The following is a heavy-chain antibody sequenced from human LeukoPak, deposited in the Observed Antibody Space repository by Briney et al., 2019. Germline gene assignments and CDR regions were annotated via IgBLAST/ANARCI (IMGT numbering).Heavy chain of an antibody. CDR1: GGSISSYY. CDR3: ARGRAPIQNYYYYYMDV. V-gene: IGHV4-4*07. Sequence: SETLSLTCTVSGGSISSYYWSWIRQPAGKGLEWIGRIYTSGSTNYNPSLKSRVTTSVDTSKNQFSLKLSSVTAADTAVYYCARGRAPIQNYYYYYMDVWGKGTTVTISS. D-gene: IGHD5-18*01. J-gene: IGHJ6*03. CDR2: IYTSGST.